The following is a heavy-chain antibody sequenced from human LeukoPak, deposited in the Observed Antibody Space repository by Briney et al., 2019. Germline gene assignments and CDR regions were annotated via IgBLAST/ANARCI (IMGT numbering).Heavy chain of an antibody. CDR3: ARDLSSGWFNWFDP. Sequence: SETLSLTCSVSGYSISRAYSWGWVRQPPGKGLEWIGSLYDSGSTYYNPSLKSRVTISVDTSKNQFSLKLSSVTAADTAVCYCARDLSSGWFNWFDPWGQGTLVTVSS. J-gene: IGHJ5*02. V-gene: IGHV4-38-2*02. CDR2: LYDSGST. D-gene: IGHD6-19*01. CDR1: GYSISRAYS.